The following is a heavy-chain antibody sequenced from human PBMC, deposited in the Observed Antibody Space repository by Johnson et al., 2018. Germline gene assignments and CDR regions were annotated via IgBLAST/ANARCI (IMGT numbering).Heavy chain of an antibody. J-gene: IGHJ6*03. CDR3: AVQYYYYNYMDV. Sequence: QVQLQEAGQGLVKPSETLALTCTVSGGSISSSSYYWGWIRQPPGKGLEWIGNIYYSGSTYYNTSLKSRVTISVDTSKNKFSLKLSSVTAADTAVYYCAVQYYYYNYMDVWGKGTTVTVS. CDR1: GGSISSSSYY. CDR2: IYYSGST. D-gene: IGHD1-1*01. V-gene: IGHV4-39*07.